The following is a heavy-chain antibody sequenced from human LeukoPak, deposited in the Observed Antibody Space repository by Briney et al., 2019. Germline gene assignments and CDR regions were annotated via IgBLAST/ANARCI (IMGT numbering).Heavy chain of an antibody. CDR1: GFTFSSYA. J-gene: IGHJ6*02. D-gene: IGHD4-17*01. V-gene: IGHV3-30*04. CDR2: ISYVGSNK. CDR3: ARGLGEKYYYYGMDV. Sequence: GGSLRLSCAASGFTFSSYAMHWVRQAPGKGLEWVAVISYVGSNKYYADSVKGRFTISRDNSKNTLYLQMNSLRAEDTAVYYCARGLGEKYYYYGMDVWGQGTTVTVSS.